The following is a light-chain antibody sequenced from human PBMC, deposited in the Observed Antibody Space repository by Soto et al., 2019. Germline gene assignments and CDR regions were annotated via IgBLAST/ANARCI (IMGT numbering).Light chain of an antibody. Sequence: QSALTQPAPVSGSPGQSITISCTGTSSDVGGYSYISWYQHNPGRAPKLMICDVSNRPSGVSDRFSGSKSGNTASLTISRLQAEDEADYYCSSYTTSSTYGFGSGTKVTVL. J-gene: IGLJ1*01. V-gene: IGLV2-14*03. CDR1: SSDVGGYSY. CDR2: DVS. CDR3: SSYTTSSTYG.